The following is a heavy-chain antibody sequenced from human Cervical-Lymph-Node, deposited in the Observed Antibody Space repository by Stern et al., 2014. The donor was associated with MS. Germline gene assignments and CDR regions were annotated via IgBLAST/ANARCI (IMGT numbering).Heavy chain of an antibody. CDR1: GGTFSSYA. V-gene: IGHV1-69*09. Sequence: QVQLVQSGAEVKKPGASVKVSCKASGGTFSSYAIRWVRQAPGQGLEWVGGLIATLELANHAHKVQGRITITADKSTNTGYMELSSLRPEDTALYYCARDGGGVDIWGQGTMVSVSS. CDR3: ARDGGGVDI. CDR2: LIATLELA. J-gene: IGHJ3*02. D-gene: IGHD2-8*01.